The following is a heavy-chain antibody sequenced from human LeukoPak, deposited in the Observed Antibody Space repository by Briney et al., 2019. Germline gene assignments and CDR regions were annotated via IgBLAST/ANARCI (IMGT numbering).Heavy chain of an antibody. J-gene: IGHJ4*02. Sequence: PGGSLRLSCAASGFPFNAYALHWVRQAPGKGLEWVAVISYDGSNKYYADSVKGRFTISRDNSKNTLYLQMNSLRAEDTAVYYCARAGLRFLEWGLDYWGQGTLVTVSS. D-gene: IGHD3-3*01. CDR1: GFPFNAYA. V-gene: IGHV3-30-3*01. CDR3: ARAGLRFLEWGLDY. CDR2: ISYDGSNK.